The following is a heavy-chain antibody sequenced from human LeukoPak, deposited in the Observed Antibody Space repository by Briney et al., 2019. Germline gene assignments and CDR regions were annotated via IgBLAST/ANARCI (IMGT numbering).Heavy chain of an antibody. J-gene: IGHJ4*02. CDR2: IYSGGST. CDR1: GFTVSSNY. V-gene: IGHV3-66*01. D-gene: IGHD6-19*01. Sequence: GGSLRLSCAASGFTVSSNYMSWVRQAPGKGLEWVSVIYSGGSTYYADSVKGRFTISRDNSKNTLNLQTNSLRAEDTAVYYCARARYNSGWYGVLDYWGQGTLVTVSS. CDR3: ARARYNSGWYGVLDY.